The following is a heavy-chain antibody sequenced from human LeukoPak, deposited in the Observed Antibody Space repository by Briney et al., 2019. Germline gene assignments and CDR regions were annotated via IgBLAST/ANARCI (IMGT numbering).Heavy chain of an antibody. CDR2: IFYTGKN. V-gene: IGHV4-59*08. Sequence: SETLSLTCAVSGSSINSHYWGWIRQPPGKGLQWIGDIFYTGKNNYNPSLKSRVTISLDTSKDHLSLHLTSVLAADTAIYYCVRRDPGWNYFDYWGQGILVTVSS. D-gene: IGHD6-19*01. J-gene: IGHJ4*02. CDR3: VRRDPGWNYFDY. CDR1: GSSINSHY.